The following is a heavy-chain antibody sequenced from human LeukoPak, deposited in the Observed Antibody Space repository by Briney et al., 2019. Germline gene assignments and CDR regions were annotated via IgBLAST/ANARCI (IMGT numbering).Heavy chain of an antibody. Sequence: ASVKVSCKASGYTFTGYYMHWVRQAPGQGLEWMGWINPNSGGTNYAQKFQGRVTMTRDTSISTAYMELSRLRSDDTDVYYCARGVSYYYGSGSYFTLDYWGQGTLVTVSS. CDR3: ARGVSYYYGSGSYFTLDY. V-gene: IGHV1-2*02. J-gene: IGHJ4*02. CDR1: GYTFTGYY. D-gene: IGHD3-10*01. CDR2: INPNSGGT.